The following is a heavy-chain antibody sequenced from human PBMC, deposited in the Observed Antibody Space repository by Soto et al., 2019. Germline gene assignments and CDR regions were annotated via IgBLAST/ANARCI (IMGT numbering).Heavy chain of an antibody. CDR1: GGSFSGYY. J-gene: IGHJ1*01. CDR3: ARARGGVQD. CDR2: LNDSGGT. V-gene: IGHV4-34*01. D-gene: IGHD3-10*01. Sequence: QVQLQQWGAGLLKPSETLSPTCAVYGGSFSGYYWSWIRQPPGKGLEWIGELNDSGGTNYNASLKSRVTISGDTSKNQFSLKLSFVTAADTAMYYCARARGGVQDWGPGTLVTVSS.